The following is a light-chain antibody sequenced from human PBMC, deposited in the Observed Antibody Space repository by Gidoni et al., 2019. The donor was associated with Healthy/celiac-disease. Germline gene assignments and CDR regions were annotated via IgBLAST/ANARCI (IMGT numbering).Light chain of an antibody. CDR3: QQYDNLPPYT. Sequence: DIQMTQSPSSLSASVGDRVTITCQASHDISNYLNWYLQQPGKAPKLLIYDASNLETGVPSRFSGSGSWTDFTFTISSLQPEDIATYYCQQYDNLPPYTFGQGTKLEIK. CDR2: DAS. V-gene: IGKV1-33*01. CDR1: HDISNY. J-gene: IGKJ2*01.